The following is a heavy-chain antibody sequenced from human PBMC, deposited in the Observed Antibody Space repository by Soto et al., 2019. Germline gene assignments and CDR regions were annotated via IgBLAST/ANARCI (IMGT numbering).Heavy chain of an antibody. CDR1: GFTFSNAW. V-gene: IGHV3-15*07. J-gene: IGHJ6*02. Sequence: EVQLVESGGGLVKPGGSLRLSCAASGFTFSNAWMNWVRQAPGKGLEWVGRIKSKTDGGTTDYAAHVKGRFTISRGASKHTLYQQMNSLKTEDTAVYYCTTDWVDYYGSGSPYYYGMDVWGQGTTVTVSS. CDR2: IKSKTDGGTT. CDR3: TTDWVDYYGSGSPYYYGMDV. D-gene: IGHD3-10*01.